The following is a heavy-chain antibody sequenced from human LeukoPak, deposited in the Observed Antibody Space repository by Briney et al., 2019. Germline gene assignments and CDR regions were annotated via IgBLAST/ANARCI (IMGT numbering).Heavy chain of an antibody. CDR3: ARQRRYCSSTSCYFGYYGLDV. CDR2: IFYSGST. V-gene: IGHV4-31*11. J-gene: IGHJ6*02. Sequence: PSQTLSLTCAVSGGSISSGGYYWSWIRQHPGEGLEWIGYIFYSGSTYYNPSLKSRVTISVDTSKNQFSLKLSSVTAADTAVYYCARQRRYCSSTSCYFGYYGLDVWGQGTTVTVS. CDR1: GGSISSGGYY. D-gene: IGHD2-2*01.